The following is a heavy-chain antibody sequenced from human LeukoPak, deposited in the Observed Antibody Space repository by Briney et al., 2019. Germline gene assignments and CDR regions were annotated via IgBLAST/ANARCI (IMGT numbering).Heavy chain of an antibody. D-gene: IGHD2-15*01. V-gene: IGHV4-59*01. J-gene: IGHJ4*02. CDR3: ATIFGYCGGGSCDY. CDR2: IYYSGST. Sequence: SETLSLTCTVSGGSISSYYWSWIRQPPGKGLEWIGYIYYSGSTNYNPSLRSRVTISVDTSKNQFSLKLSSVTAADTAVYYCATIFGYCGGGSCDYWGQGTLVTVSS. CDR1: GGSISSYY.